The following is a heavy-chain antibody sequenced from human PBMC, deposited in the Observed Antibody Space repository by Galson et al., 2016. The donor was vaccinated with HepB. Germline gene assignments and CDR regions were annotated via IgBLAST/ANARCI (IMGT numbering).Heavy chain of an antibody. D-gene: IGHD6-13*01. CDR3: ARQTITAAGDY. CDR2: IYYSGRT. V-gene: IGHV4-39*01. J-gene: IGHJ4*02. Sequence: SETLSLTCSVSGASVSSNSFYWAWIRQPPGKGLEWIGSIYYSGRTYNNPSLKSRVTMSVDTSKNYFSLKLTSVTAADTAVYYCARQTITAAGDYWGQRTLVTVSS. CDR1: GASVSSNSFY.